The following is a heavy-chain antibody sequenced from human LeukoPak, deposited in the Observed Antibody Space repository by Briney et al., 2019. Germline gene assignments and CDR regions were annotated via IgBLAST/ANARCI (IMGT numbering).Heavy chain of an antibody. Sequence: ASVKVSCKASGGTFSSYAISWVRQAPGQGLEWMGRIIPIFGIANYAQKFQGRVTITADKSTSTAYMELSSLRSEDTAVYYCARVAGSDYYEKPHNYYYGMDVWGQGTTVTVSS. CDR2: IIPIFGIA. CDR1: GGTFSSYA. J-gene: IGHJ6*02. V-gene: IGHV1-69*04. D-gene: IGHD3-22*01. CDR3: ARVAGSDYYEKPHNYYYGMDV.